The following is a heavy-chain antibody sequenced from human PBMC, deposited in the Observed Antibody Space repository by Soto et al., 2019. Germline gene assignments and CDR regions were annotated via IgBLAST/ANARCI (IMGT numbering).Heavy chain of an antibody. CDR2: IYYSGST. J-gene: IGHJ6*03. D-gene: IGHD3-9*01. CDR3: ARTVLGPDILADQFVDYYYYMDV. V-gene: IGHV4-59*08. Sequence: SETLSLTCTVAWDSXTYPYWSRILLLPGKGLEWVGYIYYSGSTSYNPSLRRRVIMSVDTSKRQFSLQLKSVTAADTAIYYCARTVLGPDILADQFVDYYYYMDVWGQGTTVTVSS. CDR1: WDSXTYPY.